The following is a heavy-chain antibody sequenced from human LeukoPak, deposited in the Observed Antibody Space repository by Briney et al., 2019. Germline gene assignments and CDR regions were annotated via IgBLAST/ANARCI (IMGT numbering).Heavy chain of an antibody. CDR3: ARDLGVAYCGGDCYPHFDY. V-gene: IGHV3-21*01. D-gene: IGHD2-21*02. CDR1: GFTFSSYS. Sequence: RRSLRLSCAVSGFTFSSYSMNWVRQAPGKGLEWVSSISSSSSYIYYADSVKGRFTISRDNAKNSLYLQMNSLRAEDTAVYYCARDLGVAYCGGDCYPHFDYWGQGTLVTVPS. CDR2: ISSSSSYI. J-gene: IGHJ4*02.